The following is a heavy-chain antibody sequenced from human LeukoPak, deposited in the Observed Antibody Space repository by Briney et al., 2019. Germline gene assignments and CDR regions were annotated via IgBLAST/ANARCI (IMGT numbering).Heavy chain of an antibody. V-gene: IGHV4-39*01. CDR2: IYYGGTT. CDR3: TRGLPRANDAFDI. J-gene: IGHJ3*02. CDR1: GGSISTSSYY. Sequence: SETLSLTCTVSGGSISTSSYYWGWIRQPPGKGLEWIGSIYYGGTTYYNPSLKSRVSISVDTSESQFSLKLSSVTAADTALYYCTRGLPRANDAFDIWGRGTMVTVSS.